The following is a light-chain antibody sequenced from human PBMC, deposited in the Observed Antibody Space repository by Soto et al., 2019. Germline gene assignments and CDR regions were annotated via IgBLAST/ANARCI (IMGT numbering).Light chain of an antibody. Sequence: DIQMNQSPSTPSGSVGDRVTITCRASQTISSWLAWYQQKPGKAPKLLIYKASTLKSGVPSRFSGSGSGTEFTLTISSLQPDDFATYYCQHYNSYSEAFGQGTKV. J-gene: IGKJ1*01. V-gene: IGKV1-5*03. CDR3: QHYNSYSEA. CDR2: KAS. CDR1: QTISSW.